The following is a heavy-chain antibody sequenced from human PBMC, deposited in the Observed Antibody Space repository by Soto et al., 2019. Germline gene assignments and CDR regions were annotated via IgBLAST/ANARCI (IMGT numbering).Heavy chain of an antibody. Sequence: PSETLSLTCTVSGGSISSGGYYWSWIRQHPGKGLEWIGYIYYSGSTYYNPSLKSRVTISVDTSKNQFSLKLSSVTAADTAVYYCAREAEKIVIDYWGQGTLVTVSS. CDR2: IYYSGST. J-gene: IGHJ4*02. D-gene: IGHD3-22*01. CDR3: AREAEKIVIDY. CDR1: GGSISSGGYY. V-gene: IGHV4-31*03.